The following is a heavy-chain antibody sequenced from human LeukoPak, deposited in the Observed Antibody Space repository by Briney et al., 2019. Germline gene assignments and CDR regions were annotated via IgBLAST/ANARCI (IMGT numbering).Heavy chain of an antibody. CDR1: GGSISSYY. D-gene: IGHD3-22*01. CDR3: ARESYYYDSSGYYYVYAFDI. V-gene: IGHV4-59*01. Sequence: SETLSLTCTVSGGSISSYYWSWIRQPPGKGLEWIGYIYYSGSTNYNPSLKSRVTISVDTSKNQFSLKLSSVTAADTAVYYCARESYYYDSSGYYYVYAFDIWGQGTMVTASS. J-gene: IGHJ3*02. CDR2: IYYSGST.